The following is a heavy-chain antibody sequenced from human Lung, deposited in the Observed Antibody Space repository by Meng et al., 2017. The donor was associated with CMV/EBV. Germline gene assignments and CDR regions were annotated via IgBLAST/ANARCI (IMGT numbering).Heavy chain of an antibody. Sequence: GEXXTISCKGSGYSFTSYWIGWVRQMPGKGLEWMGIIYPGDSDTRYSPSFQGQVTISADKSISTAYLQWSSLKASDTAMYYCAVAPGWELLGWFDPWGQGXLVTVSS. CDR1: GYSFTSYW. CDR3: AVAPGWELLGWFDP. D-gene: IGHD1-26*01. V-gene: IGHV5-51*01. CDR2: IYPGDSDT. J-gene: IGHJ5*02.